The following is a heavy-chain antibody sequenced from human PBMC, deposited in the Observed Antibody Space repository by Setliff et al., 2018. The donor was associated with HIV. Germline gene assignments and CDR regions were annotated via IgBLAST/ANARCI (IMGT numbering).Heavy chain of an antibody. D-gene: IGHD3-3*01. CDR3: ARSKTFYDFWGGYYTHGAFKI. V-gene: IGHV4-39*01. Sequence: SETLSLTCTVSGGSISSDSYYWGWIRQPPGKGLEWIGSIFYSGSTHYNPPLKSRVTISVDTSKNQFSLNLTSVTAADTAVYYCARSKTFYDFWGGYYTHGAFKIWGLGTMVTVSS. CDR2: IFYSGST. CDR1: GGSISSDSYY. J-gene: IGHJ3*02.